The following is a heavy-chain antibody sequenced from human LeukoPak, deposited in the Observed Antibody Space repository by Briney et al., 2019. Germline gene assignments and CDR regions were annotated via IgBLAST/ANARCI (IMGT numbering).Heavy chain of an antibody. V-gene: IGHV4-4*07. J-gene: IGHJ4*02. CDR3: ARDEGSGWYAY. CDR2: IHTSGST. CDR1: GGSISSYY. D-gene: IGHD6-19*01. Sequence: PSETLSLTCTVSGGSISSYYRSWIRQPAGRGLKWIGRIHTSGSTNYNPSLKSRVTMSGDTSKNLFSLRLTSVTAADTAIYYCARDEGSGWYAYWGQGTLVTVSS.